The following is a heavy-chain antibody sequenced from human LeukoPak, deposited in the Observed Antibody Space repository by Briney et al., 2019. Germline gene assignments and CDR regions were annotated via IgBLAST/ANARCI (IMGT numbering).Heavy chain of an antibody. D-gene: IGHD2-15*01. CDR2: IYFRGTT. Sequence: PSETLSLTCSVSGDAFSSGANYWSWIRQQPGKGLEWIGHIYFRGTTDYNPSLKSRVTISVDTSKNQFSLKLSSVTAADTAVYYCARVCSGGSCYSSPFDYWGQGTLVTVSS. CDR1: GDAFSSGANY. J-gene: IGHJ4*02. CDR3: ARVCSGGSCYSSPFDY. V-gene: IGHV4-31*02.